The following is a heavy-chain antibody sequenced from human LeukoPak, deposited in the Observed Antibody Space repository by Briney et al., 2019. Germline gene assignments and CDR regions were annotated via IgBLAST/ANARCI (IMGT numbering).Heavy chain of an antibody. D-gene: IGHD2-2*01. CDR1: GDSISNYY. V-gene: IGHV4-59*01. CDR3: ARERLYQLRPWYFDL. Sequence: SETLSLTCTVSGDSISNYYWTWIRQPPGKGLEWIGYINYSGNTNYNPSLKSRVTISVDTSKNQFSLRLSSVTAADTAVYCCARERLYQLRPWYFDLWGRGTLVTVSS. J-gene: IGHJ2*01. CDR2: INYSGNT.